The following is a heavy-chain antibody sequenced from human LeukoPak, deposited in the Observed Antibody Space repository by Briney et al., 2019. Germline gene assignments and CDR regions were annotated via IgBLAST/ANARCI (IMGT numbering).Heavy chain of an antibody. CDR2: INPNSGGT. CDR1: GYTFTGYH. CDR3: ARELTRGYGYGLYYFDY. Sequence: ASVKVSCKASGYTFTGYHMHWVRQAPGQGLEWMGWINPNSGGTNYAQKFQGRVTMTRDTSIITAYMELSRLRSDDTAVYYCARELTRGYGYGLYYFDYWGQGTLVTVSS. D-gene: IGHD5-18*01. V-gene: IGHV1-2*02. J-gene: IGHJ4*02.